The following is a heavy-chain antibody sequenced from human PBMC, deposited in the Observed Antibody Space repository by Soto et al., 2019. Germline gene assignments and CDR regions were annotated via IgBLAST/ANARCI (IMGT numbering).Heavy chain of an antibody. D-gene: IGHD3-10*01. CDR2: ISGSGNSV. CDR1: GFAFSDYE. J-gene: IGHJ6*02. Sequence: QTGGSLRLSCVASGFAFSDYEMNWVRQAPGKGLEWVSYISGSGNSVYYAESVKGRFIISRDNAKNSLYLQVSSLRDEDTAVYYCARQFGELRYYYYGMDVWGQGTTVTVSS. CDR3: ARQFGELRYYYYGMDV. V-gene: IGHV3-48*03.